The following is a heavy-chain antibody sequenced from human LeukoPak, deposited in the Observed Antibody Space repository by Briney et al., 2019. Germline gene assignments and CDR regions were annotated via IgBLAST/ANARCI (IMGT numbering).Heavy chain of an antibody. CDR3: ARGDTVDSGSCYLADY. CDR1: GYTFTSYD. V-gene: IGHV1-8*01. Sequence: ASVKVSCKASGYTFTSYDINWVRQATGQGLEWMGWMNPNSGNTGYAQKFQGRVTMTRNTSISTAYMELSSLRSEDTAVYYCARGDTVDSGSCYLADYWGQGTLVTVSS. J-gene: IGHJ4*02. D-gene: IGHD1-26*01. CDR2: MNPNSGNT.